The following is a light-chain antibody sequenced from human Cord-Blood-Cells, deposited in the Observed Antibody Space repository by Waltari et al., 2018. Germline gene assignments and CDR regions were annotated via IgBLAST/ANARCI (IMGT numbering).Light chain of an antibody. J-gene: IGKJ5*01. Sequence: DIQMTQSPSSLSASVGDRVTVTCRASQSISSYLKWYQHKPGKAPKLLIYAASSLQSEVPSRCSGSGSGTDFTLTISRLQPEDVATYYCQQSYSTPPTFGQGTRLEIK. CDR1: QSISSY. CDR3: QQSYSTPPT. V-gene: IGKV1-39*01. CDR2: AAS.